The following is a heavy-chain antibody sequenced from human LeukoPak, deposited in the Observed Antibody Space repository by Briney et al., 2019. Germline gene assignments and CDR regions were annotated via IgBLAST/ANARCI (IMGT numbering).Heavy chain of an antibody. D-gene: IGHD3-10*01. V-gene: IGHV3-20*04. CDR1: GFPFDEYG. CDR3: ARDLVDYYGSGFDY. CDR2: LNWNGGTT. Sequence: PGVSLRLSCEVSGFPFDEYGMSWVRQPPGKGLEWVSGLNWNGGTTGYADSVKGRFTISRDNAKNSLFLHMTSLRTDDTAVYYCARDLVDYYGSGFDYWGQGTLVIVSS. J-gene: IGHJ4*02.